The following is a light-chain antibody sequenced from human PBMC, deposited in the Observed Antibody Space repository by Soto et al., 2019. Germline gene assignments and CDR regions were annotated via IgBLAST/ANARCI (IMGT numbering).Light chain of an antibody. J-gene: IGLJ1*01. Sequence: QSALTQPPSASGSPGQSITVSCTGTSSDVGTSNSVSWYQQHPGKAPKLIIYGVSQRPSGVPDRFSGSKSGNTASLTVSGLQAEDEAAYYCISYASSSTYVFGTGTKVTVL. CDR2: GVS. CDR1: SSDVGTSNS. CDR3: ISYASSSTYV. V-gene: IGLV2-8*01.